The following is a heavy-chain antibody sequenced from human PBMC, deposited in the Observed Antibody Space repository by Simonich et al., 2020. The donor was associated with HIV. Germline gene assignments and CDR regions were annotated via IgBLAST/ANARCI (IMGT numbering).Heavy chain of an antibody. V-gene: IGHV1-69*13. CDR3: ARKGGGRGVYYFDY. D-gene: IGHD3-10*01. Sequence: QVQLVQSGAEVKKPGSSVKVSCKASGGTFSSFATSWVRQAPGLGLKWVGGIHPIVGTANYAQMFQGRVTITADESTSTAYMDLSSLRSEDTGIYYCARKGGGRGVYYFDYWGQGTLVTVSS. J-gene: IGHJ4*02. CDR1: GGTFSSFA. CDR2: IHPIVGTA.